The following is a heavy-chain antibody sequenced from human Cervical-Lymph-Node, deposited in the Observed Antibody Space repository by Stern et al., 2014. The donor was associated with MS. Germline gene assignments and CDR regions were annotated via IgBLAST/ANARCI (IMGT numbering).Heavy chain of an antibody. V-gene: IGHV3-23*04. CDR1: GFTFSNYA. CDR2: ISGGDGST. Sequence: EVQLVQSGGGLVQPGGSLRLSCAASGFTFSNYAMTWVRQAPGKGLEWVSTISGGDGSTYYADSVKGRFTISRDNSKNTLYLQMNSLRVEDTAVYYCARRGAYGGNSLRYWGQGTLVTVSS. D-gene: IGHD4-23*01. J-gene: IGHJ4*02. CDR3: ARRGAYGGNSLRY.